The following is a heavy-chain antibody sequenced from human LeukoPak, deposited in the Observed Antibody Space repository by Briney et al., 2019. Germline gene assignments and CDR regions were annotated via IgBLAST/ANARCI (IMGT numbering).Heavy chain of an antibody. J-gene: IGHJ4*02. CDR3: AKGSSGWFHTYFDY. CDR1: GFTFSSYW. V-gene: IGHV3-74*01. D-gene: IGHD6-19*01. Sequence: PGGSLRLSCAASGFTFSSYWMHWVRQVPGKGLVWVARINPGGSSITYADSVKGRFTISRDNSKNTLYLQMNSLRAEDTAVYYCAKGSSGWFHTYFDYWGQGTLVPVSS. CDR2: INPGGSSI.